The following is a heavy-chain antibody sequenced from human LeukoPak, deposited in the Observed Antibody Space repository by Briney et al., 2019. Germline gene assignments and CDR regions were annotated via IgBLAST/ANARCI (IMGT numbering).Heavy chain of an antibody. CDR2: IIPIFGTA. Sequence: GASVKVSCKASGGTFSSYAISWVRQAPGQGLEWMGGIIPIFGTANYAQKFQGRVTITADKSTSTAYMELSSLRSEDTAVYYCARENNGGSYNWFDPWGQGTLVTVSS. CDR1: GGTFSSYA. CDR3: ARENNGGSYNWFDP. D-gene: IGHD1-26*01. J-gene: IGHJ5*02. V-gene: IGHV1-69*06.